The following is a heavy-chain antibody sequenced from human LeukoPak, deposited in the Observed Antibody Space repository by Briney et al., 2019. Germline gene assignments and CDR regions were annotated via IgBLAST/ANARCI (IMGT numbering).Heavy chain of an antibody. CDR2: INHSGST. V-gene: IGHV4-34*01. D-gene: IGHD2-15*01. Sequence: SETLSFTCAVYGGSFSGYYWSWIRQPPGKGLEWIGEINHSGSTNYNPSLKSRVTISVDTSKNQFSLKLSSVTAADTAVYYCARGGDIVVVVAATGAFDIWGQGTMVTVSS. J-gene: IGHJ3*02. CDR3: ARGGDIVVVVAATGAFDI. CDR1: GGSFSGYY.